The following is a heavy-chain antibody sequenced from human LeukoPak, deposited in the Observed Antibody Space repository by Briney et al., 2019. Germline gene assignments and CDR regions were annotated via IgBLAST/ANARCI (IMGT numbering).Heavy chain of an antibody. D-gene: IGHD3-16*01. V-gene: IGHV3-53*01. CDR2: LYNDAFGSTT. Sequence: GGSLRLSCAASGFTVRSNYMSWVRQAPGKGLEWVSTLYNDAFGSTTYYADSVTGRFTISRDNSQNTLFLQMSSLTAEDTAMYYCARELGGGGLHYFDYWGQGTLVTVSS. CDR1: GFTVRSNY. CDR3: ARELGGGGLHYFDY. J-gene: IGHJ4*02.